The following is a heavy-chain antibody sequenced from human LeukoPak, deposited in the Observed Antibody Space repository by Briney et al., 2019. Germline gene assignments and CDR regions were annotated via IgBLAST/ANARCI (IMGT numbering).Heavy chain of an antibody. J-gene: IGHJ5*02. D-gene: IGHD3-10*01. CDR2: INPSGGST. Sequence: GASVKVSCKASGYTLTSDYMHWVRQAPGQGLEWMGIINPSGGSTSYAQKFQGRVTMTEDTSTDTAYMELSSLRSEDTAVYYCARGPKRAYYYGSGTGWFDPWGQGTLVTASS. CDR1: GYTLTSDY. V-gene: IGHV1-46*01. CDR3: ARGPKRAYYYGSGTGWFDP.